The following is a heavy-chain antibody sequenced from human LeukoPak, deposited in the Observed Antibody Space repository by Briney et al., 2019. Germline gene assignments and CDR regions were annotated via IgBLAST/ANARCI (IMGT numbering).Heavy chain of an antibody. Sequence: GGSLRLSCAASGFTFSDYYMTWIRQAPGKGLEWVSYISSSGNTIYYADSVKGRFTISRDNSKNTLYLQMNSLRAEDTAVYYCAKDLESYCGGDCSNYFDYWGQGTLVTVSS. CDR3: AKDLESYCGGDCSNYFDY. D-gene: IGHD2-21*02. CDR1: GFTFSDYY. CDR2: ISSSGNTI. V-gene: IGHV3-11*04. J-gene: IGHJ4*02.